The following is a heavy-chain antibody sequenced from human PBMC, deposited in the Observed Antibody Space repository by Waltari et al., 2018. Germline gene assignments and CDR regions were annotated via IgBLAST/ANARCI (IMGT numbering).Heavy chain of an antibody. D-gene: IGHD2-2*01. CDR2: IYTSGST. J-gene: IGHJ3*02. V-gene: IGHV4-61*02. CDR1: GGSISSGSYS. Sequence: QVQLQESGPGLVKPSQTLSLTCTVSGGSISSGSYSWSWLRPPSGKGLEWIGRIYTSGSTNYNPSLKSRVTISVDTSKNQFSLKLSSVTAADTAVYYCARGFEEIVVVPAAMAFDIWGQGTMVTVSS. CDR3: ARGFEEIVVVPAAMAFDI.